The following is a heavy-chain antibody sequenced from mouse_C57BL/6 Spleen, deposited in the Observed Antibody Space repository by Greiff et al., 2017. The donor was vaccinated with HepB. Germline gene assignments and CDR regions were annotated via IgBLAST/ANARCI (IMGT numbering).Heavy chain of an antibody. J-gene: IGHJ4*01. D-gene: IGHD1-1*01. V-gene: IGHV5-6*01. CDR3: SRLTTVVATGAMDY. CDR2: ISSGGSYT. CDR1: GFTFSSYG. Sequence: VQLKESGGDLVKPGGSLKLSCAASGFTFSSYGMSWVRQTPDKRLEWVATISSGGSYTYYPDSVKGRFTISRDNAKNTLYLQMSSLKSEDTAMYYCSRLTTVVATGAMDYWGQGTSVTVSS.